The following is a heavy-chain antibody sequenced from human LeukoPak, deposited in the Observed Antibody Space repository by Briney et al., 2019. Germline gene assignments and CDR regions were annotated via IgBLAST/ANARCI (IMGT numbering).Heavy chain of an antibody. D-gene: IGHD1-26*01. Sequence: GASVKVSCKASGYTFTGYYMHWVRQAPGQGLEWMGWINPNSGGTNYAQKFQGRVTMTGDTSISTAYMELSRLRSDDTAVYYCARDRGISFIVGATTEWFDPWGQGTLVTVSS. V-gene: IGHV1-2*02. J-gene: IGHJ5*02. CDR1: GYTFTGYY. CDR2: INPNSGGT. CDR3: ARDRGISFIVGATTEWFDP.